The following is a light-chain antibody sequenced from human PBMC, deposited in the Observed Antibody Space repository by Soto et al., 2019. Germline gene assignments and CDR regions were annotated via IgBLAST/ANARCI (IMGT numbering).Light chain of an antibody. CDR1: SSNIGSNT. Sequence: QSALTQPPSASGTPGQRVTISCSGSSSNIGSNTVNWYQQFPGTAPKLLIYSNNQRPSGVPDRFSGSKSGTSASLAISGLQSEDEADYYCAAWDDSLNAVVFGGGTKLTVL. CDR2: SNN. CDR3: AAWDDSLNAVV. J-gene: IGLJ2*01. V-gene: IGLV1-44*01.